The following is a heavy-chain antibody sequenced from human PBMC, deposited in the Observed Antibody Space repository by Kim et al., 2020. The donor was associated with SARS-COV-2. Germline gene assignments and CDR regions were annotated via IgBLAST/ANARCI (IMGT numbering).Heavy chain of an antibody. CDR1: GYTFITYW. Sequence: GESLKISCKGSGYTFITYWISWVRQMPGKGLEWMWRIDPSDSYTNYSPSFQGHVTMSADKSISTAYLQWSSLKASDTAMYYCARLTMSGFTTNAFEIWGQGTMVSVSS. J-gene: IGHJ3*02. CDR3: ARLTMSGFTTNAFEI. CDR2: IDPSDSYT. V-gene: IGHV5-10-1*01. D-gene: IGHD3-10*02.